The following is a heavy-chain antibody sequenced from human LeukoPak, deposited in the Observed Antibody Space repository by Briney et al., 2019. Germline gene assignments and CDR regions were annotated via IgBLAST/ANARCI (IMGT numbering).Heavy chain of an antibody. CDR3: TTGFLLLWFGEYDY. CDR1: GFTFSNAW. Sequence: GGSLRLSCAASGFTFSNAWMSWVRQAPGKGLEWVGRIKSKTDGGTTDYAAPVKGRFTISRDDSKNTLYLQMNSLKTEDTAVYYCTTGFLLLWFGEYDYWGQGTLVTVSS. CDR2: IKSKTDGGTT. J-gene: IGHJ4*02. D-gene: IGHD3-10*01. V-gene: IGHV3-15*01.